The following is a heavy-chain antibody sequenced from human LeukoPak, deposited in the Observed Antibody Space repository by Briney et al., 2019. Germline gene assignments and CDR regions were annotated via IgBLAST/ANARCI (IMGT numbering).Heavy chain of an antibody. J-gene: IGHJ4*02. V-gene: IGHV3-30-3*01. CDR3: ARGRGYSYGFIVY. Sequence: GGSLRLSCAASGFTFSSYAMHWVRPAPGKGLEWGAVISYDGSNKYYADSVKGRFTISRDNSKNTLYLQMNSLRAEDTAVYYCARGRGYSYGFIVYWGQGTLVTISS. D-gene: IGHD5-18*01. CDR2: ISYDGSNK. CDR1: GFTFSSYA.